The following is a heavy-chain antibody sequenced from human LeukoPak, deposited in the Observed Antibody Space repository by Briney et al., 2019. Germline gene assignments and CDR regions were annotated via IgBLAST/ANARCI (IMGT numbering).Heavy chain of an antibody. J-gene: IGHJ4*02. V-gene: IGHV3-23*01. CDR3: AKDLSVAAVPRFY. CDR2: LSSSGSST. CDR1: TFTFSSYT. Sequence: QTAGSLSSSDADSTFTFSSYTMSWVRPAPGNGLKRLSALSSSGSSTYHADPVKGPFTISRDNCKGTLYLQRNSLRAEDTAVYSRAKDLSVAAVPRFYWGQRTLVTVSS. D-gene: IGHD6-13*01.